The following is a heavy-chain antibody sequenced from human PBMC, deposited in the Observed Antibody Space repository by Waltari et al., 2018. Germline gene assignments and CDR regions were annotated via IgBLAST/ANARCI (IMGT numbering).Heavy chain of an antibody. D-gene: IGHD1-26*01. J-gene: IGHJ4*02. CDR2: INPNRGGT. CDR3: ARDYIVGATTLDY. CDR1: GYTFTGYY. V-gene: IGHV1-2*02. Sequence: QVQLVQSGAEVKKPGASVKVSCKASGYTFTGYYMHWVRQAPGQGLEWMGWINPNRGGTNYAQKFQGRGTMTRDTSISTAYMELSRLRSDDTAVYYCARDYIVGATTLDYWGQGTLVTVSS.